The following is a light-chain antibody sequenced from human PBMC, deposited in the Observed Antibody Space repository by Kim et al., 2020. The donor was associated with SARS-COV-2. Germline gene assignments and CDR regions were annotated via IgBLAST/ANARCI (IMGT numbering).Light chain of an antibody. V-gene: IGLV1-44*01. J-gene: IGLJ2*01. CDR3: AAWDASLNVVV. Sequence: GQRVTISCSVSSSNIGRNSVNWYQQLPGRAPKVLISKNDQRHSGVPDRFSGSKSGTSASLAISGLQSEDEADYYCAAWDASLNVVVFGGGTQLTVL. CDR2: KND. CDR1: SSNIGRNS.